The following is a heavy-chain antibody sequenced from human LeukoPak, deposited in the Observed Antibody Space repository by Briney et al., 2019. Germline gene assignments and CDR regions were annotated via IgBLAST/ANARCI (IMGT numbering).Heavy chain of an antibody. Sequence: PSETLSLTCTVSGGSISSSSYYWGWIRQPPGKGLEWIGSIYYSGSTYYNPSLKSRVTISVDTSKNQFSLKLSSVTAADTAVYYCARSRETTMVRGVIKDYYYYMDVWGKGTTVTISS. D-gene: IGHD3-10*01. CDR3: ARSRETTMVRGVIKDYYYYMDV. CDR1: GGSISSSSYY. V-gene: IGHV4-39*01. J-gene: IGHJ6*03. CDR2: IYYSGST.